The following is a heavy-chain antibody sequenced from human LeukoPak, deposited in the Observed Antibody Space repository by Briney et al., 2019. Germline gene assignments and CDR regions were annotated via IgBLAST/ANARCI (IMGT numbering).Heavy chain of an antibody. CDR1: GFTFRSYW. J-gene: IGHJ4*02. D-gene: IGHD2-15*01. Sequence: GGSLRLSCAASGFTFRSYWMGWVHQTPGKGLEWLANINEDGSTTYYVDSVKGRFTISRNNADNSLYLQMNSLRAEDTAVYYCARDATRGGDFDSWGQGTLVTVSS. V-gene: IGHV3-7*01. CDR2: INEDGSTT. CDR3: ARDATRGGDFDS.